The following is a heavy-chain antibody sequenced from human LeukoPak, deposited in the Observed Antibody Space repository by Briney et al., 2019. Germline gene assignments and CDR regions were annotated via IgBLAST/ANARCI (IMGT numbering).Heavy chain of an antibody. CDR3: ATDLAYCSSTSCL. J-gene: IGHJ4*02. CDR2: IIPIFGTA. CDR1: GGTFSSYA. Sequence: GASVKVSCKASGGTFSSYAISWVRQAPGQGLEWMGGIIPIFGTANYAQKFQGRVTITTDESTSTAYMELSSLRSEDTAVYYCATDLAYCSSTSCLWGQGTLVTVSS. D-gene: IGHD2-2*01. V-gene: IGHV1-69*05.